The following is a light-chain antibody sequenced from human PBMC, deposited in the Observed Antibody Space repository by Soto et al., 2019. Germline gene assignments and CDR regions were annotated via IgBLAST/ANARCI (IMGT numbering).Light chain of an antibody. CDR2: LNSDGSH. CDR1: SGHSSYA. V-gene: IGLV4-69*01. Sequence: QLVLTQSPSASASLGASVKLTCTLSSGHSSYAIAWHQQQPEKGPRYLMKLNSDGSHSKGDGFPDRFSGSSSGAVRYLTISSLQSEDEADYYCQTWGTGIQVFGGGTKLTVL. J-gene: IGLJ3*02. CDR3: QTWGTGIQV.